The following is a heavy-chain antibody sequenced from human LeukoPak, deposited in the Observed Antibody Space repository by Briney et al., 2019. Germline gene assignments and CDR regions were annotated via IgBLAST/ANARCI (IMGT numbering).Heavy chain of an antibody. J-gene: IGHJ4*02. Sequence: SETLSLTCTVSGGSISSYYWSWIRQPAGKGLEWIGRIYTSGSTNYNPSLKSRVTMSVDTSKNQFSLKLSSVTAADTAVYYCARALWTSIAAPLTNFDYWGQGTLVTVSS. CDR2: IYTSGST. V-gene: IGHV4-4*07. CDR1: GGSISSYY. D-gene: IGHD6-6*01. CDR3: ARALWTSIAAPLTNFDY.